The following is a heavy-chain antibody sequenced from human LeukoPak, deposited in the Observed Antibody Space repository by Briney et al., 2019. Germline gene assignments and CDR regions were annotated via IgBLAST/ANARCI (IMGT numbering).Heavy chain of an antibody. CDR1: GYTFTSYG. Sequence: GASVKVSCKTSGYTFTSYGISWVRQPPGQGLEWMGWISGYNGNTNYAQKFQGRVTMTTDTSTTTAYMELGSLRSDDTAVYYCARPVVSGNFDYWGQGTLVTVSS. J-gene: IGHJ4*02. V-gene: IGHV1-18*01. CDR3: ARPVVSGNFDY. D-gene: IGHD5/OR15-5a*01. CDR2: ISGYNGNT.